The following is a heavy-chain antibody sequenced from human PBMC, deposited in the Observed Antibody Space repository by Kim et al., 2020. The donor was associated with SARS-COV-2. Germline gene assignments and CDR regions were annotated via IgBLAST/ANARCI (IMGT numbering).Heavy chain of an antibody. J-gene: IGHJ4*02. V-gene: IGHV4-61*01. CDR3: MQDWGRAAAG. D-gene: IGHD6-13*01. CDR1: GGSVSSGHY. CDR2: VSYTGST. Sequence: SETLSLTCTVSGGSVSSGHYWSWNRQPPGKGLEWIGYVSYTGSTKYNPSLKSRVSISLDTSKNQFSLTLNSVTAADTAVYYCMQDWGRAAAGWGRGTLVTVSS.